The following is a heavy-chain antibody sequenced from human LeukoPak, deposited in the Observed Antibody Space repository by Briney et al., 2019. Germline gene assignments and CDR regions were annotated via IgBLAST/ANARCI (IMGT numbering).Heavy chain of an antibody. D-gene: IGHD3-22*01. CDR3: ASYGIVVAWGAFDI. Sequence: GASVKVSCKASGYTFTSYCISWVRQAPGQGLEWMGWISAYNGNTNYAQKLQGRVTMTTDTSTSTAYMELRSLRSDDTAVYYCASYGIVVAWGAFDIWGQGTMVTVSS. J-gene: IGHJ3*02. V-gene: IGHV1-18*01. CDR2: ISAYNGNT. CDR1: GYTFTSYC.